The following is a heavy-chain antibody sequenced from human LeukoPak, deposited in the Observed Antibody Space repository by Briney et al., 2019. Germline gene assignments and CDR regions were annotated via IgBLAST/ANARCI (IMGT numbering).Heavy chain of an antibody. J-gene: IGHJ6*03. D-gene: IGHD1-26*01. CDR1: GFTFSSYG. Sequence: GGSLRLSCAASGFTFSSYGMHWVRQAPGKGLEWVAFIRYRGSNKYYTDSVKGRFTISRDNSKNTLYLQMNSLRAEDTAVYYCAKGRGWEASYYYYYMDVWGKGTTVTISS. CDR3: AKGRGWEASYYYYYMDV. CDR2: IRYRGSNK. V-gene: IGHV3-30*02.